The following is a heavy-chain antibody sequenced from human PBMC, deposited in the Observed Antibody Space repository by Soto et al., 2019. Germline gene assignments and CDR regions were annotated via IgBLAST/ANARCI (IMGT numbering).Heavy chain of an antibody. V-gene: IGHV3-30*18. J-gene: IGHJ4*02. D-gene: IGHD6-19*01. CDR1: GFTFSSYG. Sequence: QVQLVESGGGVVQPGRSLRLSCAASGFTFSSYGMHWVRQAPGKGLEWVAVISYDGSNKYYADSVKGRFTISRDNSKNTLYLQMNSLRAEDTAVYYCAKDLGGSVAGTDYWGQGTLVTVSS. CDR2: ISYDGSNK. CDR3: AKDLGGSVAGTDY.